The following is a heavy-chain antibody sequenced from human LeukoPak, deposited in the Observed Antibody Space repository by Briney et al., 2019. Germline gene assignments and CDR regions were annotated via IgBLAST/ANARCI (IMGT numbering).Heavy chain of an antibody. V-gene: IGHV3-30*02. J-gene: IGHJ3*02. Sequence: GGSLRLSCAASGFTFSTYGMHWVRQAPGKGLEWVAFIRNDGTIKYYADSVKGRFTISRDNSKNMLYLQMNSLRTEDTAVYYCAGDSGGSYYDDAFDIWGQGTMVTVSS. CDR3: AGDSGGSYYDDAFDI. D-gene: IGHD1-26*01. CDR2: IRNDGTIK. CDR1: GFTFSTYG.